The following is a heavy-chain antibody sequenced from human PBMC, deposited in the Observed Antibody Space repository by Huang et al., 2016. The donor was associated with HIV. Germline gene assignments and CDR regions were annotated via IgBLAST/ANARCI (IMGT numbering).Heavy chain of an antibody. CDR3: ARPRMTDGNSDSTWSYFDS. V-gene: IGHV4-34*01. J-gene: IGHJ4*02. D-gene: IGHD2-21*02. CDR2: IDHRGTT. Sequence: QVRLHQWGTGVLKPSETLSLKCAVYGGSFNGHFWTWIRQSPGKGLEWIGEIDHRGTTSSNPYLKSRVTMSLDTSKSQFYLNLTSVTATDTATYYCARPRMTDGNSDSTWSYFDSWGQGTPVIVSS. CDR1: GGSFNGHF.